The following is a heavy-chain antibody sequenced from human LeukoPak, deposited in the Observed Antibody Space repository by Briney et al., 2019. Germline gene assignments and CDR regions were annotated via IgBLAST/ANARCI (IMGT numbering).Heavy chain of an antibody. CDR1: GYTFTGYY. Sequence: ASVKVSCKASGYTFTGYYMHWVRQAPGQGLEWMGWINPNSGGTNYAQKFQGRVTMTRDTSISTAYMELSRLRSDDTAVYYCARIAARGGLPFDYWGQGTLVTVSS. J-gene: IGHJ4*02. CDR3: ARIAARGGLPFDY. D-gene: IGHD6-6*01. V-gene: IGHV1-2*02. CDR2: INPNSGGT.